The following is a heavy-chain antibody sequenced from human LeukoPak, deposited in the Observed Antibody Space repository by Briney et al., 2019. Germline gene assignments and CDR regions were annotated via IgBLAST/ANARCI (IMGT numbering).Heavy chain of an antibody. CDR2: ISWNSGSI. D-gene: IGHD2-15*01. CDR1: GFTFDDYA. Sequence: GGSLRLSCAASGFTFDDYAMHWVRQAPGKGLEWVSGISWNSGSIGYADSVKGRFTISRDNAKNSLYLQMNSLRAEDTALYYCAKDVCSGGGCYSGFDYWGQGTLVTASS. CDR3: AKDVCSGGGCYSGFDY. V-gene: IGHV3-9*01. J-gene: IGHJ4*02.